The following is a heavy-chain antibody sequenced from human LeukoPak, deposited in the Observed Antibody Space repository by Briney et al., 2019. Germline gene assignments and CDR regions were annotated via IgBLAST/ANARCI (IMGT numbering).Heavy chain of an antibody. CDR2: ISSSRGTI. CDR1: GFTFSTYS. Sequence: GGSLRISCEASGFTFSTYSMQWVRQAPGKGLEWVSYISSSRGTIWYADSVKGRFTISRDNAKRSLYLQMNSLRAEDTAVYYCARDLVGTNPDSFDVWSQGTMVTVSS. D-gene: IGHD1-1*01. V-gene: IGHV3-48*04. J-gene: IGHJ3*01. CDR3: ARDLVGTNPDSFDV.